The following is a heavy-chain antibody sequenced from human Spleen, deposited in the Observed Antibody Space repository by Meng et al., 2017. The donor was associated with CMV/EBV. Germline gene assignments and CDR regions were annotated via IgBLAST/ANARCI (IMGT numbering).Heavy chain of an antibody. CDR1: GYTFATNW. CDR3: ARMYDSSGYSSVLYYYHGMDV. J-gene: IGHJ6*02. CDR2: IYPRDSYT. V-gene: IGHV5-51*01. Sequence: KVSCKGAGYTFATNWFAWVRQMPGKGLEWMGIIYPRDSYTKYSPSFQGHVTISADTSINTAYLHWSSLKASDTAMYYCARMYDSSGYSSVLYYYHGMDVWGQGTTVTVSS. D-gene: IGHD3-22*01.